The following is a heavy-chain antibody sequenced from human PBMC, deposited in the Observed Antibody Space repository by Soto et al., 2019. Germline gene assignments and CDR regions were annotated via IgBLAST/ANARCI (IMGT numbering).Heavy chain of an antibody. V-gene: IGHV3-30*18. J-gene: IGHJ4*02. CDR1: GFTFSSYG. D-gene: IGHD3-22*01. Sequence: QVQLVESGGGVVQPGRSLRLSCAASGFTFSSYGMHWVRQAPGKGLEWVAVISYDGSNKYYADSVKGRFTISRDNSKNTRYLQMSSLRAEETAVYYCAKDRPGSAYYDSSGLFDYWGQGTLVTVSS. CDR3: AKDRPGSAYYDSSGLFDY. CDR2: ISYDGSNK.